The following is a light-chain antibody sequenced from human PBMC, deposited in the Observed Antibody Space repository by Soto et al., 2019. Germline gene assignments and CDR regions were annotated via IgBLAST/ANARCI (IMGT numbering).Light chain of an antibody. CDR1: QSVFYSSNNKNY. CDR3: QEYYSLPLT. J-gene: IGKJ4*01. V-gene: IGKV4-1*01. Sequence: DIVMTQSPESLAVSLGERATINCKSSQSVFYSSNNKNYLTWYQQKPGQPPKLLIYWAATRESGVPDRFSGSGSETDFTLTISSLHAEDGAVYYCQEYYSLPLTFGGGTKVEIK. CDR2: WAA.